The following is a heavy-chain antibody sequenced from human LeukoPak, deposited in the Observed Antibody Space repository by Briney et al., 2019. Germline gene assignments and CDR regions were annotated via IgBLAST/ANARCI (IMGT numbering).Heavy chain of an antibody. CDR3: ASPYCSSTSCYGPIDY. D-gene: IGHD2-2*01. J-gene: IGHJ4*02. Sequence: SETLSLTCAVYGGSFSGYYWSWIRQPPGKGLEWIGEINHSGSTNYNPSLKSRVTISVDTSKNQFSLKLSSVTAADTAVYYCASPYCSSTSCYGPIDYWGQGTLVTVSS. CDR2: INHSGST. CDR1: GGSFSGYY. V-gene: IGHV4-34*01.